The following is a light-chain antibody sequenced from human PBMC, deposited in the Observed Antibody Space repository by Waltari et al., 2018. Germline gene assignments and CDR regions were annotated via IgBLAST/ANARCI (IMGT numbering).Light chain of an antibody. CDR1: QSLLDTNGDNY. V-gene: IGKV2-28*01. J-gene: IGKJ3*01. CDR3: MQTLQTPRA. CDR2: LGS. Sequence: VMTQSPLSLPVTPGEPASISCRSSQSLLDTNGDNYLDWYLQKPGQSPQLLIYLGSNRASGVPDRFSGSGSGTDFTLKVSRVEAEDVGIYYCMQTLQTPRAFGPGTKVDIK.